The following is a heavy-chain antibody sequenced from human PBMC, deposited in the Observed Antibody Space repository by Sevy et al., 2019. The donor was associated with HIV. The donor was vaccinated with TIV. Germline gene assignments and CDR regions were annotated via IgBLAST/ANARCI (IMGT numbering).Heavy chain of an antibody. CDR1: GFTFSEYY. D-gene: IGHD2-2*01. Sequence: GGSLRLSCAASGFTFSEYYMNWVRQAPGKGLEWVSSISGRSSYIHYADSVRGRFTISRDNAKNSLYLQMNSLRADDTAVYFCARDGGCSSTSCLLYFDSWGQGALVTVSS. CDR2: ISGRSSYI. V-gene: IGHV3-21*06. CDR3: ARDGGCSSTSCLLYFDS. J-gene: IGHJ4*02.